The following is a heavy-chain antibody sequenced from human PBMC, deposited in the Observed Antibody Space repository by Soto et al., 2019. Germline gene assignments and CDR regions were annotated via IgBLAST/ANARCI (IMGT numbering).Heavy chain of an antibody. CDR3: ARGKGWLTLDH. CDR2: IIPMFGTA. V-gene: IGHV1-69*12. CDR1: GGTFSSYA. J-gene: IGHJ4*02. Sequence: QVQLVQSGAEMKKPGSSVKVSCKASGGTFSSYAISWVRQAPGQGLEWMGGIIPMFGTANYAQKFQGRVTIPANESTSTAYMYLSSLRSEDTAVYYCARGKGWLTLDHWGQGTLVTVSS. D-gene: IGHD5-12*01.